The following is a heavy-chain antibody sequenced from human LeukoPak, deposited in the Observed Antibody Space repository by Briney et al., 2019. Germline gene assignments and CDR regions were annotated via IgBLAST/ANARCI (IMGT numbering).Heavy chain of an antibody. Sequence: PGGSLRLSCAVSGFSVSSYGMSWVRQAPGKGLEWISAINLNGDTKYYADSVKGRFTIPRDHSENTLYLQMNSLRTEDSAVYYCAQGYCSGWFPNWGQGSLVSVSS. D-gene: IGHD2-15*01. CDR3: AQGYCSGWFPN. CDR2: INLNGDTK. J-gene: IGHJ4*02. CDR1: GFSVSSYG. V-gene: IGHV3-23*01.